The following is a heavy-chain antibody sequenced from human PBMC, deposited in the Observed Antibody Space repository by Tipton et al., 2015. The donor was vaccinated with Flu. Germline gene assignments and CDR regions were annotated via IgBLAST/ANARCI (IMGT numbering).Heavy chain of an antibody. CDR1: GGSIYSGNW. V-gene: IGHV4-4*02. CDR3: AGSENWGLWTF. Sequence: GSLRLSCSVSGGSIYSGNWWSWVRQSPGKGLEWIGEIYHSGTVRYTPSLKSRVTISVDKSKNQFYLRLTSVTAADTAVYYCAGSENWGLWTFWGQGTMVTVSS. J-gene: IGHJ3*01. CDR2: IYHSGTV. D-gene: IGHD7-27*01.